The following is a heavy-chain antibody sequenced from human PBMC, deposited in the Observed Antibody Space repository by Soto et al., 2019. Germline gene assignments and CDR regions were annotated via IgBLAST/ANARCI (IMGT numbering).Heavy chain of an antibody. CDR1: GFSVSNTY. J-gene: IGHJ6*02. V-gene: IGHV3-33*08. D-gene: IGHD5-12*01. CDR2: IWYDGNNK. Sequence: GGSLRLSCAVSGFSVSNTYMSWVRQAPGKGLEWVAIIWYDGNNKKHADSVKGRFTISRDNSKNTLYLQMNRLRAEDTAVYYCARPYSGTSSPYYAMDVWGQGATVTVSS. CDR3: ARPYSGTSSPYYAMDV.